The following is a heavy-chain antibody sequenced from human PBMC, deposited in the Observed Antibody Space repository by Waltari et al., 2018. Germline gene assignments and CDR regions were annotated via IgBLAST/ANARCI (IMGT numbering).Heavy chain of an antibody. D-gene: IGHD3-10*01. CDR2: IYYSGST. V-gene: IGHV4-59*01. Sequence: QVQLQESGPGLVKPSETLSLTCTVSGGSISSYYWSWIRQPPGKGLEWIGYIYYSGSTNYNPSLKSRGTISVDTSKNQFSLKLSSVTAADTAVYYCARGLGGMVRGGIGRDYYYYYMDVWGKGTTVTVSS. CDR3: ARGLGGMVRGGIGRDYYYYYMDV. CDR1: GGSISSYY. J-gene: IGHJ6*03.